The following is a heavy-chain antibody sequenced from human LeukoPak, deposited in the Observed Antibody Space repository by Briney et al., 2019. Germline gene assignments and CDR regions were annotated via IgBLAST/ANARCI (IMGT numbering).Heavy chain of an antibody. CDR2: IKHDEREE. Sequence: GGSLRLSCVASGFTFSDSWMTWVRQAPGKGLEWVASIKHDEREEYYADSVKGRFSISRDNGKNSLYLQMNSLRGEDTAIYYCAKGHTNPDPGGDQGALVIVSS. J-gene: IGHJ4*02. CDR1: GFTFSDSW. V-gene: IGHV3-7*01. CDR3: AKGHTNPDPG. D-gene: IGHD1-14*01.